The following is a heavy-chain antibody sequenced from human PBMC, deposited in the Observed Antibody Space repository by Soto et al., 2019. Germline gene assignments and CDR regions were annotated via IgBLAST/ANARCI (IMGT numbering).Heavy chain of an antibody. CDR3: VTVVEWYALIPYYYDSSGCWYDAFNI. V-gene: IGHV3-64D*06. CDR1: GFTFSSYA. CDR2: ISSNGGST. D-gene: IGHD3-22*01. Sequence: GGSLRLSCSASGFTFSSYAMHWVRQAPGKGLEYGSVISSNGGSTYHEDSVKGRFTISRDHSKNTLYLQMSSLRAEDTAVYYCVTVVEWYALIPYYYDSSGCWYDAFNIWGEGREVTVS. J-gene: IGHJ3*02.